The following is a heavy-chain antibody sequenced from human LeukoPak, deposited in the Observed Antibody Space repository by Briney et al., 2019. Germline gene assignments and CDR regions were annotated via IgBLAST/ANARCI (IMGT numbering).Heavy chain of an antibody. J-gene: IGHJ2*01. V-gene: IGHV1-18*01. CDR1: GYTFTSYG. D-gene: IGHD5-18*01. Sequence: ASVKVSCKASGYTFTSYGISWVRQAPGQGLEWMGWISAYNGNTNYAQKLQGRVTMTTDTSTSTAYMELRSLRSDDTAVYYCARDGPDTAMVTVHFDLWGRGTLVTVSS. CDR3: ARDGPDTAMVTVHFDL. CDR2: ISAYNGNT.